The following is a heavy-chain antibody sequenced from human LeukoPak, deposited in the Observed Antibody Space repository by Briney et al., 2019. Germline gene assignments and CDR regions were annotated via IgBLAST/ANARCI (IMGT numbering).Heavy chain of an antibody. CDR1: GFTFSNYA. Sequence: GGSLRLSCAATGFTFSNYAMSWVRQAPGKGLEWVSSISDSGGKTYYADSVKGRFAISRDNSKNTLYLQMDSLRGEDTAVYYCAKGRLVLDYWGQGTLVTVSS. CDR3: AKGRLVLDY. V-gene: IGHV3-23*01. D-gene: IGHD6-6*01. CDR2: ISDSGGKT. J-gene: IGHJ4*02.